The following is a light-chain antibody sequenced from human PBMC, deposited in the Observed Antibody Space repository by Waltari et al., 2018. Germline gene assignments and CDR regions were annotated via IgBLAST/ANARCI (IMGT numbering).Light chain of an antibody. CDR1: QSISSW. J-gene: IGKJ1*01. CDR3: QQYNSYSA. Sequence: DIQMTQSPSTLSASVGDRVTITCRASQSISSWLAWYQQKPGKAPKLRIYDASSLESGVPSRFSGSGSGTEFTLTISSLQPDEFATYYCQQYNSYSAFGQGTKVEIK. CDR2: DAS. V-gene: IGKV1-5*01.